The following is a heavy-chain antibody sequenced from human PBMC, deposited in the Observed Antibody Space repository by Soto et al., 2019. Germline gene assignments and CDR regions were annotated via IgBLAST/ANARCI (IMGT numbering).Heavy chain of an antibody. V-gene: IGHV3-23*01. D-gene: IGHD5-18*01. CDR3: AKDRSVDTRDWFDP. J-gene: IGHJ5*02. CDR2: ISGSGDST. CDR1: GFTFGTYA. Sequence: GGSLRLSCAASGFTFGTYAMSWVRQAQGKGLEWVSSISGSGDSTYYADSVKGRFTISRDNSKNTLYLQMNSLRAEDTAVYYCAKDRSVDTRDWFDPWGQGTLVTVSS.